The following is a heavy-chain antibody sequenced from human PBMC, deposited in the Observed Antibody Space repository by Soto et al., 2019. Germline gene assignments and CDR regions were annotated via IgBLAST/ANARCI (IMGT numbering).Heavy chain of an antibody. CDR3: ARSSSGSGTYFWFDP. CDR2: IYPGDSDT. D-gene: IGHD3-10*01. CDR1: GYSFTSYW. Sequence: PGESLKISCKGSGYSFTSYWIGWVRQMPGKGLEWMGIIYPGDSDTGYSPSFQGQVTISADKSISTAYLQWSSLKASDTSMYYCARSSSGSGTYFWFDPWGQGTLVTVSS. J-gene: IGHJ5*02. V-gene: IGHV5-51*01.